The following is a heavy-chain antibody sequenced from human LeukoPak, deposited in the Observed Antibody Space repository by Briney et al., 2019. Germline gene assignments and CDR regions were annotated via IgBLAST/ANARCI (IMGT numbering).Heavy chain of an antibody. CDR1: RDSFTNHW. Sequence: GESLKISCKGSRDSFTNHWIGWVRQMPGKGLEWMGIIYPADSDTRYSPSFQGQVTISVDKSISTAYLQWNSLKASDTAMYYCARRTAFDYWGQGTLVTVSS. CDR2: IYPADSDT. CDR3: ARRTAFDY. V-gene: IGHV5-51*01. J-gene: IGHJ4*02.